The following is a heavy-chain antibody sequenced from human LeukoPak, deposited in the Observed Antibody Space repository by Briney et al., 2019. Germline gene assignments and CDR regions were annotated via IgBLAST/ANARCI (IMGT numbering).Heavy chain of an antibody. CDR3: ARIRCGHSGSVCYNH. CDR2: ISHTEGT. V-gene: IGHV4-34*01. D-gene: IGHD3-9*01. Sequence: PSETLSLTCGVFGVFINEYYWRWIRQSPGKELECIGEISHTEGTRYIPSLESRVTMSVGSSENQLSLKLIFVTAADTAVYYCARIRCGHSGSVCYNHWGLGTLVTVSS. J-gene: IGHJ4*02. CDR1: GVFINEYY.